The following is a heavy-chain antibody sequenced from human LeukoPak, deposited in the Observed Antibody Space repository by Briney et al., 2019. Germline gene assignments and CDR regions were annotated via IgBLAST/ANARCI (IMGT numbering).Heavy chain of an antibody. CDR1: GFTFSSYG. CDR3: AKDHYDILTGYFDY. Sequence: GGSLRLSCAASGFTFSSYGMHWVRQAPGKGLEWVSTITGSGGTTYYADSVKGRFTIPRDNSKNTLYLQMNSLRAEDTAVYYCAKDHYDILTGYFDYWGQGTLVTVSS. CDR2: ITGSGGTT. J-gene: IGHJ4*02. V-gene: IGHV3-23*01. D-gene: IGHD3-9*01.